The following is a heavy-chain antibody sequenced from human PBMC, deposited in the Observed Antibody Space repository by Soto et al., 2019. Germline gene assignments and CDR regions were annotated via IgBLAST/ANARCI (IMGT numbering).Heavy chain of an antibody. CDR3: AKRGITGTSMDV. CDR1: GFTFSSYG. CDR2: ISYDGSNK. D-gene: IGHD1-20*01. V-gene: IGHV3-30*18. Sequence: GGSLRLSXAASGFTFSSYGMHWVRQAPGKGLEWVAVISYDGSNKYYADSVKGRFTISRDNSKNTLYLQMNSLRAEDTAVYYCAKRGITGTSMDVWGQGTTVTVSS. J-gene: IGHJ6*02.